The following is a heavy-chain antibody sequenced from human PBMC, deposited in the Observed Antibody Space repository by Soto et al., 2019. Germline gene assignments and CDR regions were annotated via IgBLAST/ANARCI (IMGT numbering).Heavy chain of an antibody. D-gene: IGHD2-15*01. V-gene: IGHV3-23*01. CDR2: ISGSGGST. CDR1: GFTFSSYA. J-gene: IGHJ4*02. Sequence: GGSLRLSCAASGFTFSSYAMSWVRQAPGKGLEWVSAISGSGGSTYYADSVKGRFTISRDNSKNTLYLQMNSLRAEDTAVYYCARDSMCSGGSCYSHFEYWGQGTLVTVSS. CDR3: ARDSMCSGGSCYSHFEY.